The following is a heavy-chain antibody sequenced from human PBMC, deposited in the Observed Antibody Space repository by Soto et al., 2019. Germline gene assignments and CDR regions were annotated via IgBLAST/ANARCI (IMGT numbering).Heavy chain of an antibody. D-gene: IGHD6-13*01. CDR3: AKVSSSWYAGFFDL. Sequence: GGSLRLSCTASGFTFSSHAMTWVRQAPGKGLEWVSGLSGSGGSIYYADSVKGRFTISRDNAMNTLYLQMKTLRAEDTAVYYGAKVSSSWYAGFFDLWGRGT. CDR1: GFTFSSHA. CDR2: LSGSGGSI. J-gene: IGHJ4*02. V-gene: IGHV3-23*01.